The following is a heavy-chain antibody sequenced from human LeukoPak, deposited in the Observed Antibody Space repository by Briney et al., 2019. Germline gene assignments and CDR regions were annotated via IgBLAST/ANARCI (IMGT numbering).Heavy chain of an antibody. CDR3: ARNRIVGATRAAFDY. Sequence: GESLKISCKGSGYTFTSYWIGWVRQMPGKGLEWMGIIYPGDSESKYNPSLQGQVTISADKSISTAYLQWSSLKASDTAMYYCARNRIVGATRAAFDYWGQGTLVTVSS. V-gene: IGHV5-51*01. D-gene: IGHD1-26*01. CDR2: IYPGDSES. J-gene: IGHJ4*02. CDR1: GYTFTSYW.